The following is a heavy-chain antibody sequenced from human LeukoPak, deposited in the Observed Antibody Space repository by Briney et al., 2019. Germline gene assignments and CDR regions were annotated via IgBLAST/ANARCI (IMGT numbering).Heavy chain of an antibody. Sequence: SVKVFCKASGYTFTSYYMHWVRQAPGQGHEWMGGIIPIFGTANYAQKFQGRVTITADESTSTAYMELSSLRSEDTAVFYCARARAPTVTTDLDYWGQGTLVTVSS. CDR1: GYTFTSYY. J-gene: IGHJ4*02. CDR2: IIPIFGTA. CDR3: ARARAPTVTTDLDY. D-gene: IGHD4-17*01. V-gene: IGHV1-69*13.